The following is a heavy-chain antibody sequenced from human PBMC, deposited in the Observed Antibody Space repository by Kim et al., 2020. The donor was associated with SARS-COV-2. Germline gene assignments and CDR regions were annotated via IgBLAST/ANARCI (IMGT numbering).Heavy chain of an antibody. V-gene: IGHV3-30*18. D-gene: IGHD6-6*01. CDR2: ISYDGSNK. J-gene: IGHJ5*02. CDR1: GFTFSSYG. Sequence: GGSLRLSCAASGFTFSSYGMHWVRQAPGKGLEWVAVISYDGSNKYYADSVKGRFTISRDNSKNTLYLQMNSLRAEDTAVYYCAKPTTLYSSSSDWFDPWGQGTLVTVSS. CDR3: AKPTTLYSSSSDWFDP.